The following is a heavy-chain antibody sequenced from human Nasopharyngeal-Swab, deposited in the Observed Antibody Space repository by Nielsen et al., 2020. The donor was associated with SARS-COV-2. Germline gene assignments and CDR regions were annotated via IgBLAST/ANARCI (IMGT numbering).Heavy chain of an antibody. Sequence: ESLKISCAASGFTFSSYNMNWVRQAPGKGPEWVSSISSSSSYIYYADSVKGRFTISRDNAKNSLYLQMNSLRAEDTAVYYCARGCVLTGPSCYYYGMDVWGQGTTVTVSS. V-gene: IGHV3-21*01. CDR2: ISSSSSYI. J-gene: IGHJ6*02. D-gene: IGHD3-9*01. CDR3: ARGCVLTGPSCYYYGMDV. CDR1: GFTFSSYN.